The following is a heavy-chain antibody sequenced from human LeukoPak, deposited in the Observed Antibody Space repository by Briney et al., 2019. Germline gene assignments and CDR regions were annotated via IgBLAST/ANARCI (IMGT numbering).Heavy chain of an antibody. J-gene: IGHJ3*02. CDR2: IYYSGGT. CDR3: ARISSITMIVVERFDAFDI. CDR1: GYSISSSNW. V-gene: IGHV4-28*01. D-gene: IGHD3-22*01. Sequence: SETLSLTCAVSGYSISSSNWWGWIRQPPGKGLEWIGYIYYSGGTSYNPSLKSRVTISVDTSKNQFSLKLSSVTAADTAVYYCARISSITMIVVERFDAFDIWGQGTMVTVSS.